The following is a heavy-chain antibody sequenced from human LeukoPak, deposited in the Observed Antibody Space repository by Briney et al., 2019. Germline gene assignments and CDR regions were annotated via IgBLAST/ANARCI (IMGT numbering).Heavy chain of an antibody. CDR1: GGSISSGGYY. V-gene: IGHV4-61*08. CDR2: IYYSGST. D-gene: IGHD2-21*01. J-gene: IGHJ3*02. Sequence: SETLSLTCTVSGGSISSGGYYWSWIRQHPGKGLEWIGYIYYSGSTNYNPSLKSRVTISVDTSKNQFSLKLSSVTAADTAVYYCAIARGDAFDIWGQGTMVTVSS. CDR3: AIARGDAFDI.